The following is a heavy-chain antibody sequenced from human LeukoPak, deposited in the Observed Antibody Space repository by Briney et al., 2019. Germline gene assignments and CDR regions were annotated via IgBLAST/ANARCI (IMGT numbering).Heavy chain of an antibody. CDR1: GFTFSSYG. J-gene: IGHJ4*02. D-gene: IGHD3-10*01. CDR3: AKQGHYYGSGSSFNGYYFDY. Sequence: GRSLRLSCEASGFTFSSYGMHWVRQAPGKGLEWVAVISYDGSNKYYADSVKGRFTISRDNSKNTLYLQMNSLRAEDTAVYYCAKQGHYYGSGSSFNGYYFDYWGQGTLVTVSS. V-gene: IGHV3-30*18. CDR2: ISYDGSNK.